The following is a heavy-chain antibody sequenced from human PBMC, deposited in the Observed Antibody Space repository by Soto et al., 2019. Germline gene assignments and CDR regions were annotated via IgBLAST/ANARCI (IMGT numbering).Heavy chain of an antibody. CDR1: GGTFSSYA. V-gene: IGHV1-69*01. Sequence: QVQLVQSGAEVKKPGSSVKVSCKASGGTFSSYAISWVRQAPGQGLEWMGGIIPIFGTANYAQKFQGRVTITADEDTRTTYMGRRSPTAEDKAVYYCARRMAAADTASYYYGMDVWGQGTTVTVSS. D-gene: IGHD6-13*01. J-gene: IGHJ6*02. CDR2: IIPIFGTA. CDR3: ARRMAAADTASYYYGMDV.